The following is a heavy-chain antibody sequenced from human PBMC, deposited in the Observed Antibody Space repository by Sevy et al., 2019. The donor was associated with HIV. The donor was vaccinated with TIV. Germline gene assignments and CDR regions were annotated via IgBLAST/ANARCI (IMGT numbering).Heavy chain of an antibody. CDR3: ARGVRTYDAFDL. Sequence: GGSLRISCAASGFTFSDYKMNWVRQAPGKGLEWVSYISGLSNYIYYADSVKGRFSISRDNAKNSLFLQMNSLRAEDTALYYCARGVRTYDAFDLWGQGTMVTVSS. V-gene: IGHV3-21*01. J-gene: IGHJ3*01. D-gene: IGHD6-6*01. CDR2: ISGLSNYI. CDR1: GFTFSDYK.